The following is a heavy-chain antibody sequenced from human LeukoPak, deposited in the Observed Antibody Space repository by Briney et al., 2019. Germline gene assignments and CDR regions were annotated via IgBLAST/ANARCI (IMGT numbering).Heavy chain of an antibody. Sequence: GGSLRVSCAASGFTFSSYAMSWVRQAPGKGLEWVSAISGSGGSTYYADSVKGRFTISRDNSKNTLYLQMNSLRAEDTAVYYCAKVYSSSWYFDYWGQGALVTVSS. J-gene: IGHJ4*02. V-gene: IGHV3-23*01. CDR2: ISGSGGST. CDR1: GFTFSSYA. D-gene: IGHD6-13*01. CDR3: AKVYSSSWYFDY.